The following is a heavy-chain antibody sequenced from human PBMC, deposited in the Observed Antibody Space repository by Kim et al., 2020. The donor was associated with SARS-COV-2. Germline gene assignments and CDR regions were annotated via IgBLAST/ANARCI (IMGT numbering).Heavy chain of an antibody. CDR2: IYYSGST. Sequence: SETLSLTCTVSGGSISSGDYYWSWIRQPPGKGLEWIGYIYYSGSTYYNPSLKSRVTISVDTSKNQFSLKLSSVTAADTAVYYCARVNLSWGYYYYGMDVWGQGTTVTVSS. D-gene: IGHD7-27*01. CDR3: ARVNLSWGYYYYGMDV. J-gene: IGHJ6*02. CDR1: GGSISSGDYY. V-gene: IGHV4-30-4*01.